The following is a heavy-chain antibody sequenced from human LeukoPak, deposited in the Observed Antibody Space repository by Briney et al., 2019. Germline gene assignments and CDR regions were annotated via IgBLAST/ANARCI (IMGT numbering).Heavy chain of an antibody. CDR3: AKIYGSGSLWYYFDY. CDR2: ISYDGSDK. V-gene: IGHV3-30*18. J-gene: IGHJ4*02. CDR1: GFTFSSYG. Sequence: PGGSLRLSCAASGFTFSSYGMHWVRQAPGKGLEWVALISYDGSDKAYADSVKGRFTISRDNSKNTLYLQMNSLRAEDTAVYYCAKIYGSGSLWYYFDYWGQGTLVTVSS. D-gene: IGHD3-10*01.